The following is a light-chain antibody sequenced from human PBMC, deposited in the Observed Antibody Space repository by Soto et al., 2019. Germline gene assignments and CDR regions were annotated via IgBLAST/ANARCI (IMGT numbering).Light chain of an antibody. Sequence: QSVLTQPASVSGSPGQSITISCTGTSSDIGGYNSVSWYQQHPGRAPRLIIYEVTNRPSGVSNRFSASKSGNTASLTFSGFQVEDEADYYCTSYTPIVTLGSVFGTGTKVTVL. CDR2: EVT. J-gene: IGLJ1*01. V-gene: IGLV2-14*01. CDR3: TSYTPIVTLGSV. CDR1: SSDIGGYNS.